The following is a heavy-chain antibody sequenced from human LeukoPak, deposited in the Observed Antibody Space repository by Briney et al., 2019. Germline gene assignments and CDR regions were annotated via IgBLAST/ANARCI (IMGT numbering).Heavy chain of an antibody. D-gene: IGHD6-19*01. Sequence: SGGSLRLSCAASGITFSNYEMNWVRRAPGKGLEWVSYINPGGSNRFYAGSVRGRFTISRDDAKKSVYLQMNSLRAEDTAVYYCASSLSSGWGPVDDYWGQGLMVTVSS. CDR2: INPGGSNR. J-gene: IGHJ4*02. CDR3: ASSLSSGWGPVDDY. CDR1: GITFSNYE. V-gene: IGHV3-48*03.